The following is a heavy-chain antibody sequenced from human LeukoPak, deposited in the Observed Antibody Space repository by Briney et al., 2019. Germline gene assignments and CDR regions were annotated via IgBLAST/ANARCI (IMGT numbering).Heavy chain of an antibody. CDR3: ARGGKVLVVTQKKKKPFDY. V-gene: IGHV4-34*01. CDR2: INHSGTT. Sequence: SETLSLTCAVYGGSFSGYYWSLIRQPPGKGLEWIEEINHSGTTNYNPSLKSRVTISVDTSKKQFSLKVTSVTAADTAVYYCARGGKVLVVTQKKKKPFDYWGQGTLVTVSS. CDR1: GGSFSGYY. D-gene: IGHD2-8*02. J-gene: IGHJ4*02.